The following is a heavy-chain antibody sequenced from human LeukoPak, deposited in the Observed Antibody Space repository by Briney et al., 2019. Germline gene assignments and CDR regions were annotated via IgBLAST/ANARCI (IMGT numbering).Heavy chain of an antibody. V-gene: IGHV3-30-3*01. D-gene: IGHD2-2*01. CDR3: AREGRKFDIVVVPAAPRPFDY. CDR1: GFTFSNYA. CDR2: ISYDGSNK. Sequence: GGSLRLSCAASGFTFSNYAMHWVRQAPGKGLEWVAVISYDGSNKYYADSVKGRFTISRDNSKNTLYLQMNSLRTEDTAVYYCAREGRKFDIVVVPAAPRPFDYWGQGTLVTVSS. J-gene: IGHJ4*02.